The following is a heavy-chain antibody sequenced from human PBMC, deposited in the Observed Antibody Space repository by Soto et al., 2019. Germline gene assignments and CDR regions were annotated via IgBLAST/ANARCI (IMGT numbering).Heavy chain of an antibody. CDR2: FHYSGST. CDR3: ARGGRRSPGMDV. Sequence: PSETLSLTCTVSGGSISSGPYSWGWIRQPPGEGLEWIGTFHYSGSTHYNPSLESRITISVDTSKNQFSLKLSSVTAADTAVYYCARGGRRSPGMDVWGQGTTVTV. V-gene: IGHV4-39*07. CDR1: GGSISSGPYS. J-gene: IGHJ6*02.